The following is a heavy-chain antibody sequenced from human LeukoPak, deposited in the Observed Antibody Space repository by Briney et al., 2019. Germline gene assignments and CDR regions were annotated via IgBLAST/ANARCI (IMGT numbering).Heavy chain of an antibody. J-gene: IGHJ6*02. CDR2: IIPILGIA. Sequence: ASVKVSCKASGGTFSSYTISWVRQAPGQGLEWMGRIIPILGIADYAQKFQGRVTITADKSTSTAYMELSSLRSEDTAVYYCARALKMATINPYYYYYGMDVWGQGTTVTVSS. V-gene: IGHV1-69*02. CDR3: ARALKMATINPYYYYYGMDV. CDR1: GGTFSSYT. D-gene: IGHD5-24*01.